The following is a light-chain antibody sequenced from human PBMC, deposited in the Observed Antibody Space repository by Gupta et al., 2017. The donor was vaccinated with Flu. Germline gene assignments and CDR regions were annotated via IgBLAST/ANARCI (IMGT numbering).Light chain of an antibody. Sequence: QSALTQPASVSGSPGQSITISCTGTSSDVGGYNYVSWYQQHPDKAPKLMISEVSDRPSGVSNRFSGSKSGNTASLTISGRQAEDEADYYCSSYTSSSTRVFGTGTKVTVL. J-gene: IGLJ1*01. CDR3: SSYTSSSTRV. CDR1: SSDVGGYNY. V-gene: IGLV2-14*01. CDR2: EVS.